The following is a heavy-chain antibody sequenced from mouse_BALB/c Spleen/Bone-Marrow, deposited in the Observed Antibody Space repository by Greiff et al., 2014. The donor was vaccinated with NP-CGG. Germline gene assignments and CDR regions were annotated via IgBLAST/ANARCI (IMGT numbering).Heavy chain of an antibody. CDR1: GFNIKDTY. V-gene: IGHV14-3*02. CDR3: AAYYYGSSYGFAY. D-gene: IGHD1-1*01. CDR2: IDPANXXP. Sequence: VQLKESGAELVKPGASVKLSCTASGFNIKDTYMHWVKQRPEQGLEWIGRIDPANXXPXXXXXXXGKATITADTSSNTAYLQLSSLTSEDTAVYYCAAYYYGSSYGFAYWGQGTLVTVSA. J-gene: IGHJ3*01.